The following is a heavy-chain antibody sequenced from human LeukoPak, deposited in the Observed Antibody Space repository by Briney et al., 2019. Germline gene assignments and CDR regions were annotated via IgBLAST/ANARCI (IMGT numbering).Heavy chain of an antibody. CDR2: IYHSGST. J-gene: IGHJ4*02. Sequence: SETLSLTCTVSGGSISSYYWSWIRQPAGKGLEWIGRIYHSGSTNYNPSLKSRVTMSVATSKNQFSLKLSSVTAADTAVYYCARDGSHYDYVWGSYRGYYFDYWGQGTLVTVSS. V-gene: IGHV4-4*07. CDR1: GGSISSYY. D-gene: IGHD3-16*02. CDR3: ARDGSHYDYVWGSYRGYYFDY.